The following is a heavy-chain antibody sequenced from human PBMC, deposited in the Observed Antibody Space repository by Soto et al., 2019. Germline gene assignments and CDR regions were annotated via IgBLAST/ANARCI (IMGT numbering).Heavy chain of an antibody. D-gene: IGHD3-3*01. CDR2: TYYRSKWYN. J-gene: IGHJ6*03. CDR1: GDSVSSNSAA. CDR3: ARELSQTKQKNYDFWSGPNYYYYYMDV. Sequence: SQTLSLTCAISGDSVSSNSAAWNWIRQSPSRGLEWLGRTYYRSKWYNDYAVSVKSRITINPDTSKNQFSLQLNSVTPEDTAVYYCARELSQTKQKNYDFWSGPNYYYYYMDVWGKGTTVTVSS. V-gene: IGHV6-1*01.